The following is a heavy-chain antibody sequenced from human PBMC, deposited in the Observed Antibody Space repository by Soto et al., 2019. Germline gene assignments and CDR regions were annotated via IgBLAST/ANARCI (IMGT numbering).Heavy chain of an antibody. CDR2: ISGSGGST. Sequence: GGSLRLSCAASGFTFSSYAMSWVRQAPGKGLEWVSAISGSGGSTYYADSVKGRFTISRDNSKNTLYLQMNSLRAEDTAVYYCAKKGRGFSWGYYYYYMDVWGKGTTVTVSS. D-gene: IGHD7-27*01. CDR3: AKKGRGFSWGYYYYYMDV. CDR1: GFTFSSYA. J-gene: IGHJ6*03. V-gene: IGHV3-23*01.